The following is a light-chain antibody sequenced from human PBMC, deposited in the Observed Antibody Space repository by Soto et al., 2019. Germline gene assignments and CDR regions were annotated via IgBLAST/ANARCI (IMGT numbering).Light chain of an antibody. Sequence: EIVLTQSPGTLSLFPGERATLSCRASESVDSIYLAWYQQKPGQAPRLFIYGASSRATGIPDRFSASGSGTDFSLTISRLEPDDFAVYYCQQYDRSPYTFGQGTKLEIK. CDR3: QQYDRSPYT. J-gene: IGKJ2*01. CDR2: GAS. V-gene: IGKV3-20*01. CDR1: ESVDSIY.